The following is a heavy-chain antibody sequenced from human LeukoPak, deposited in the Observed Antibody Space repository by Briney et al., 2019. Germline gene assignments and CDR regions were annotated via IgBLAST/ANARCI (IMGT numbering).Heavy chain of an antibody. CDR3: ARSANADYTVGTFDP. CDR1: GGSISSSRTYY. D-gene: IGHD4-17*01. Sequence: SETLSLTCTVSGGSISSSRTYYWGWVRQPPGKGLEWIGSIYYDGNTYYNPSLKSRVTISVDTSKDQFSLKLSSVTAADTAVYYCARSANADYTVGTFDPWGQGTLVTVSS. CDR2: IYYDGNT. V-gene: IGHV4-39*07. J-gene: IGHJ5*02.